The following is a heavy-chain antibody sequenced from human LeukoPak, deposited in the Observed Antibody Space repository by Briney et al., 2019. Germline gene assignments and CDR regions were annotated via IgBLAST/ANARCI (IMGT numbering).Heavy chain of an antibody. V-gene: IGHV1-18*01. CDR3: ARARVHGRGSGPSAFDY. CDR2: ISAYNGNT. J-gene: IGHJ4*02. D-gene: IGHD3-10*01. CDR1: GYTFTSYG. Sequence: GASVKVSCKASGYTFTSYGISWVRQAPGQGLEWRGWISAYNGNTNYAQELQGRVTMTTDTSTSTAYMELRSLRSDDTAVYYCARARVHGRGSGPSAFDYWGQGTLVTVSS.